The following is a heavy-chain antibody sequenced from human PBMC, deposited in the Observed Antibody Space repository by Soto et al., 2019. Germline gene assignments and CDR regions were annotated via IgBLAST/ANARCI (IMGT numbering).Heavy chain of an antibody. Sequence: QVRLHESGPGLVKPSETLSLTCTVSTDSFNDYYWSWIRQPPGKGLEWIGSLYHTGNTNYNPSLESRVSISVHPSKLQFSLSLSPVTAAHTAVYYCARDVGLHDAFAIWRQGTLVTVS. J-gene: IGHJ3*02. CDR2: LYHTGNT. V-gene: IGHV4-59*13. D-gene: IGHD5-12*01. CDR3: ARDVGLHDAFAI. CDR1: TDSFNDYY.